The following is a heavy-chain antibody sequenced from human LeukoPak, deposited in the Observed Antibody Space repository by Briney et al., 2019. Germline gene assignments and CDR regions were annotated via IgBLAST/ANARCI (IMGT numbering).Heavy chain of an antibody. D-gene: IGHD3-9*01. CDR1: GGSISSYY. CDR2: IYTSGST. CDR3: AREGANYDILTGYLSDAFDI. V-gene: IGHV4-4*07. J-gene: IGHJ3*02. Sequence: SETLSLTCTVSGGSISSYYWSWIRQPAGKGLEWIGRIYTSGSTNYNPSLKSRVTMSVDTSKNQFSLKLSSVTAADTAVYYCAREGANYDILTGYLSDAFDIWGQGTMVTVSS.